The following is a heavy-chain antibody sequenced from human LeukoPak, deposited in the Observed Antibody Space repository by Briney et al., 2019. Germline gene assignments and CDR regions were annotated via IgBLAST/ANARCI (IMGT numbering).Heavy chain of an antibody. D-gene: IGHD3-16*01. CDR2: IDPASGIT. V-gene: IGHV1-2*02. Sequence: GASVKVSCKASGYIFSYYWIHWVRQAPGRGLECLGWIDPASGITNQPQKFQGRITVTRDTSASTVYMDLTGLTTDDTALYYCARVGAPGGLRPYHYYYWGQGTLVTVSS. J-gene: IGHJ4*02. CDR1: GYIFSYYW. CDR3: ARVGAPGGLRPYHYYY.